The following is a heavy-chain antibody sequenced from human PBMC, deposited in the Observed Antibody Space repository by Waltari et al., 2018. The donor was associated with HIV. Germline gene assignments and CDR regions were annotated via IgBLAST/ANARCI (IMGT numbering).Heavy chain of an antibody. Sequence: QVQLKQWGAGVLKPSATLSLTCAVYSESFSGNYWSWIRQPPGKGLEWIGEVNHSGSTNYNPSLKSRVTISIDTSKKQFSLRLTSVTAADTALYYCARMPILGYGSYAFDSWGQGTLVTVSS. D-gene: IGHD6-13*01. J-gene: IGHJ4*02. V-gene: IGHV4-34*01. CDR2: VNHSGST. CDR1: SESFSGNY. CDR3: ARMPILGYGSYAFDS.